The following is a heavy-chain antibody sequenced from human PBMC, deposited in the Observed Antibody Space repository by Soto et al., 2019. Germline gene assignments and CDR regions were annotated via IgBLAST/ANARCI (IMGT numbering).Heavy chain of an antibody. D-gene: IGHD6-13*01. V-gene: IGHV4-30-2*01. J-gene: IGHJ4*02. CDR2: IYHSGST. CDR3: ARDSGAGIDY. Sequence: SETLSLTCAVSGGSISSGCYSWSWIRQPPGKGLEWIGYIYHSGSTYYNPSLKSRVTISVDRSKNQFSLKLSSVTAADTAVYYCARDSGAGIDYWGQGTLVTVSS. CDR1: GGSISSGCYS.